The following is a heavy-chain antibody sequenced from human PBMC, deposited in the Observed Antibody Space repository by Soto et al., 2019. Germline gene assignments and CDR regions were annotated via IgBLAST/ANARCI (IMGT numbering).Heavy chain of an antibody. CDR1: GFTFDDYA. CDR3: AKDGGPGAYYYGMDV. V-gene: IGHV3-9*01. CDR2: ISWNSGSI. Sequence: EVQLVESGGGLVQPGRSLRLSCAASGFTFDDYAMHWVRQAPGKGLEWVSGISWNSGSIGYADSVKGRFTISRDNAKNSLYLQMNSLRAEDTALYYCAKDGGPGAYYYGMDVWGQGTTVTVSS. J-gene: IGHJ6*02. D-gene: IGHD2-15*01.